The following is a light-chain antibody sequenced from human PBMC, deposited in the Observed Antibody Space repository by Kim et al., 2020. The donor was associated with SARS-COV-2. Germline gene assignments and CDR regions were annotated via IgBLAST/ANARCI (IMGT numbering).Light chain of an antibody. CDR3: QAWDSSNWV. J-gene: IGLJ3*02. Sequence: SYELTQPPSVSVSLGQTASITCSGDKLGDKYACWYQQKPGQSPVLVIYQDSKRPSGIPERFSGSNSGNTATLTISGTQAMDEADYYCQAWDSSNWVFGGGTQLTVL. CDR1: KLGDKY. V-gene: IGLV3-1*01. CDR2: QDS.